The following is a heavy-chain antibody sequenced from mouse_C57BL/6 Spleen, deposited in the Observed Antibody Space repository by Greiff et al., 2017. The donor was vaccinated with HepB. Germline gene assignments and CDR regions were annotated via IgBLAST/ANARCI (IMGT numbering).Heavy chain of an antibody. V-gene: IGHV5-9*01. CDR1: GFTFSSYT. CDR2: ISGGGGNT. CDR3: ARPGDGYYVSWFAY. Sequence: EVQLVESGGGLVKPGGSLKLSCAASGFTFSSYTMSWVRQTPEKRLEWVATISGGGGNTYYPDSVKGRFTISRDNAKNTLYLQMSSLRSEDTALYYWARPGDGYYVSWFAYWGQGTLVTVSA. D-gene: IGHD2-3*01. J-gene: IGHJ3*01.